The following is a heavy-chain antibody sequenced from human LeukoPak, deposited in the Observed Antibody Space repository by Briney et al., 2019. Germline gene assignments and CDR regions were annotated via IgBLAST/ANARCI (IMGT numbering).Heavy chain of an antibody. D-gene: IGHD4-23*01. Sequence: GGSLRLSCAASGFTFSSYWMSWVRQAPGKGLEWVANIKQDGSEKYYVDSVKGRFTISRDNAKNSLYLQMNSLRAEDTAVYYCARTRGGNSADAFDIWGQGTMVTVSS. V-gene: IGHV3-7*01. J-gene: IGHJ3*02. CDR1: GFTFSSYW. CDR3: ARTRGGNSADAFDI. CDR2: IKQDGSEK.